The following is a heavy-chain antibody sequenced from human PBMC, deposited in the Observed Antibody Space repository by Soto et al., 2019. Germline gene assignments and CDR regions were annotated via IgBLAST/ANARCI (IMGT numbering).Heavy chain of an antibody. CDR2: ILHSGAT. Sequence: QVRLQESGPGLVKPSGTLSLTCLVSGGSMSSPNWWTWVRQAPVKGLEWIAEILHSGATNYSPSLKSRAVISIDKSNKQFSLQLTSVTAADTAVYYCATGSPYYYGSGGMWDSWGRGALVTVSS. D-gene: IGHD3-10*01. V-gene: IGHV4-4*02. CDR1: GGSMSSPNW. J-gene: IGHJ4*02. CDR3: ATGSPYYYGSGGMWDS.